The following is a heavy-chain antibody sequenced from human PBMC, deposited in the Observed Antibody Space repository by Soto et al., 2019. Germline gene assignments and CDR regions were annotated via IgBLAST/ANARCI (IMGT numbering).Heavy chain of an antibody. CDR1: GGTFSSYA. CDR3: ARGGVDTAMAHYYYYGMDV. V-gene: IGHV1-69*13. J-gene: IGHJ6*02. Sequence: SVKVSCKASGGTFSSYAISWVRQAPGQGLEWMGGIIPIFGTANYAQKFQGRVTITADESTSTAYMELSSLRSEDTAVYYCARGGVDTAMAHYYYYGMDVWGQGTTVTVSS. D-gene: IGHD5-18*01. CDR2: IIPIFGTA.